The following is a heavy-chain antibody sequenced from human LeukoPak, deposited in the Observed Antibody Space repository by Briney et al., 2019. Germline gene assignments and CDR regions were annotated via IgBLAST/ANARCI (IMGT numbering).Heavy chain of an antibody. Sequence: PSETLSLTCAVYGGSFSGYYWSWIRQPPGKGLEWIGEINHSGSTNYDPSLKSRVTISVDTSKNQFSLKLSSVTAADTAVYYCARVQYCSSTSCYTAGLYYYYMDVWGKGTTVTVSS. J-gene: IGHJ6*03. D-gene: IGHD2-2*02. CDR1: GGSFSGYY. V-gene: IGHV4-34*01. CDR3: ARVQYCSSTSCYTAGLYYYYMDV. CDR2: INHSGST.